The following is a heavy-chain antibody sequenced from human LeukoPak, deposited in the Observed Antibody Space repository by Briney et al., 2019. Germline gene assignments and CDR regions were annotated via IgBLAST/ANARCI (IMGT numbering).Heavy chain of an antibody. CDR3: ARDLNYYDSSGPPWNLDY. CDR1: GGSISSYY. J-gene: IGHJ4*02. CDR2: IYYSGST. V-gene: IGHV4-59*01. D-gene: IGHD3-22*01. Sequence: PSETLSLTCTVSGGSISSYYWSWIRQPPGKGLEWIGYIYYSGSTNYNPSLKSRVTISVDTSKNQFSLKLSSVTAADTAVYYCARDLNYYDSSGPPWNLDYWGQGTLVTVSS.